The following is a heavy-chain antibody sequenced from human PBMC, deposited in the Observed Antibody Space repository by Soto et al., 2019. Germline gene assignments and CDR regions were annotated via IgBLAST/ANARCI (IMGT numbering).Heavy chain of an antibody. Sequence: GGSLRLSCAAYGFTFSSYGMHWVRQAPGKGLEWVAVISYDGSNKYYADSVKGRFTISRDNSKNTLYLQMNSLRAEDTAVYYCAKTPYGQWLVNDYWGQGTLVTISS. CDR3: AKTPYGQWLVNDY. D-gene: IGHD6-19*01. V-gene: IGHV3-30*18. CDR2: ISYDGSNK. J-gene: IGHJ4*02. CDR1: GFTFSSYG.